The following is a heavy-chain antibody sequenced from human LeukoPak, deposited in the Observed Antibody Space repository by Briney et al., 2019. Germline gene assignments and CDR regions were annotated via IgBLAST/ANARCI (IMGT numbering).Heavy chain of an antibody. J-gene: IGHJ4*02. V-gene: IGHV6-1*01. CDR2: TYYRSRWYS. Sequence: SQTLSLTCAISGDSVSSNSVAWNWIRQSPSRGLEWLGRTYYRSRWYSDYAVSVKSRITINPDTSKNQFSLQLNSVTPEDTAVYYCARTSGVGALRLNFDYWGQGTLVTVSS. CDR3: ARTSGVGALRLNFDY. D-gene: IGHD1-26*01. CDR1: GDSVSSNSVA.